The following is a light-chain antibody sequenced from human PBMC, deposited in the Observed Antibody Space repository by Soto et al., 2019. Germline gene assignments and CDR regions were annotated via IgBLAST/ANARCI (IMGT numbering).Light chain of an antibody. CDR1: ENISRW. Sequence: VQIPQSPSTLPASVGDRVTITCRASENISRWLAWYQQKPGKAPKLLIYDASRLESGVPSRISGSGSGTEFTLTISSLQPDDFATYYCQQYTSYPWTLGQGTKVDNK. CDR2: DAS. J-gene: IGKJ1*01. V-gene: IGKV1-5*01. CDR3: QQYTSYPWT.